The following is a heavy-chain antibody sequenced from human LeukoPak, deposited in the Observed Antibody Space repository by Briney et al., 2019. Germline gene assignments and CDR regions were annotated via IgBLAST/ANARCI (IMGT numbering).Heavy chain of an antibody. D-gene: IGHD3-9*01. CDR2: ISGDGDMT. CDR3: AKLETGTVY. J-gene: IGHJ4*02. Sequence: GGSLRLPCAASGFTFDDYAMHWVRQAPGKGLEWVSLISGDGDMTKYADSVKGRFTISRDNSKNSLYLQVNSLRTEDTALYYCAKLETGTVYWGQGTLVTVSS. CDR1: GFTFDDYA. V-gene: IGHV3-43*02.